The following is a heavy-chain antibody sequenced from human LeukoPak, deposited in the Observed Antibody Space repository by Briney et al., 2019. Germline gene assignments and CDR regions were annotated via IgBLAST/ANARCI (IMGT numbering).Heavy chain of an antibody. CDR2: INGDGSST. CDR1: GLTFSVYW. V-gene: IGHV3-74*01. Sequence: GGSLRLSCAASGLTFSVYWMHWVRQVPGKGLVWVSRINGDGSSTTYADSVKGRFTISRDNAKNTLVLQMNSLRAEDTAVYYCARDRSYSLDYWGQGTLVTVSS. D-gene: IGHD2-15*01. CDR3: ARDRSYSLDY. J-gene: IGHJ4*02.